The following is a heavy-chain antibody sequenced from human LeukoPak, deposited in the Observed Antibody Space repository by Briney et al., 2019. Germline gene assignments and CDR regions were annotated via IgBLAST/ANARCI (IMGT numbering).Heavy chain of an antibody. CDR1: GAFISTRGYF. V-gene: IGHV4-61*02. D-gene: IGHD6-6*01. Sequence: SETLSLTCTVSGAFISTRGYFWSWIRKPAGKGLEWIGRIYTSGSTNYNPSLKSRVTISVDTSKNQFSLKLSSVTAADTAVYYCATEYSSSILFDYWGQGTQVTVSS. CDR2: IYTSGST. J-gene: IGHJ4*02. CDR3: ATEYSSSILFDY.